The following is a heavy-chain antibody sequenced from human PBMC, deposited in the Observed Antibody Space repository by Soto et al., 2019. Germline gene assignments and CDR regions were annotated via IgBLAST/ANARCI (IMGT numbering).Heavy chain of an antibody. V-gene: IGHV4-61*01. CDR2: VYYSGTT. J-gene: IGHJ4*02. Sequence: PSETLSLTCSVSGGSVSDKTYYWSWIRQPPGKRLEWIVYVYYSGTTNYNPSLKSRVTISVDLSKKRFSLRLSSVTTADTALYYCARTTAVPNTLRSRYFFDYWGQGTLVTVSS. D-gene: IGHD4-17*01. CDR3: ARTTAVPNTLRSRYFFDY. CDR1: GGSVSDKTYY.